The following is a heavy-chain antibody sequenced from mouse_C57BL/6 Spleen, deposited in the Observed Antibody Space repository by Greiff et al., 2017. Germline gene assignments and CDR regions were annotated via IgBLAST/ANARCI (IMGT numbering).Heavy chain of an antibody. CDR2: ISDGGSYT. CDR3: ARDYYYDSRGPAWFAY. D-gene: IGHD1-1*01. V-gene: IGHV5-4*01. CDR1: GFTFSSYA. J-gene: IGHJ3*01. Sequence: EVMLVESGGGLVKPGGSLKLSCAASGFTFSSYAMSWVRQTPEKRLEWVATISDGGSYTYYPDNVKGRFTISRDNAKNTLYLQMSHLTSEDTAMYYCARDYYYDSRGPAWFAYWGQGTLVTVSA.